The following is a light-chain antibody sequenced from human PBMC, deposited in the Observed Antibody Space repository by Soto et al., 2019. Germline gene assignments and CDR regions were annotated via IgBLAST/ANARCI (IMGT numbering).Light chain of an antibody. CDR3: NSYTRSRSYV. CDR2: EVS. Sequence: QSALTQPASVSGPPGQSITISCTGTSSDVGGYNYVSWYQQHPGKAPKVIIFEVSNRPSGVSNRFSGSKSGNTASLTISGLLAEDEADYYCNSYTRSRSYVFGTGTKATVL. V-gene: IGLV2-14*01. CDR1: SSDVGGYNY. J-gene: IGLJ1*01.